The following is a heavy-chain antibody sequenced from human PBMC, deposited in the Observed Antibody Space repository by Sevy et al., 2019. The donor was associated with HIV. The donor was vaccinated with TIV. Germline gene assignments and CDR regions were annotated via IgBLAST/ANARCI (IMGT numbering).Heavy chain of an antibody. V-gene: IGHV4-34*01. D-gene: IGHD3-3*02. CDR3: ARAASLVTGPNNYYFDY. CDR2: INHSGST. Sequence: AESLSLTCAVYGGSFSGYYWSWIRQPPGKGLDGIGEINHSGSTNYNPSLKSRVTISLDTSKNQFSLKLSSVTAADTAVYYCARAASLVTGPNNYYFDYWGQGTLVLVSS. CDR1: GGSFSGYY. J-gene: IGHJ4*02.